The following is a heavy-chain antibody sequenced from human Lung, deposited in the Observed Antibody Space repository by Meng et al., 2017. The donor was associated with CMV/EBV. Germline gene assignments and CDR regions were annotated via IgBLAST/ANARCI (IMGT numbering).Heavy chain of an antibody. CDR1: GGSIGSGGYY. Sequence: VQLEESGPVLVKPSQTLSLTCTVSGGSIGSGGYYWSWIRQHPGKGLEWIGYIYYTGSAFYNPSLKSRVTISVDTSKNQFSLKLIPATAADTAVYYCAREAGRDGYATPKFDYWGQGTLVTVSS. V-gene: IGHV4-31*03. CDR3: AREAGRDGYATPKFDY. J-gene: IGHJ4*02. CDR2: IYYTGSA. D-gene: IGHD5-24*01.